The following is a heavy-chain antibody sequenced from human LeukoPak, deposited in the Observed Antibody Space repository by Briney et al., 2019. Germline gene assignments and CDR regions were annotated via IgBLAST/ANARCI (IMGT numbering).Heavy chain of an antibody. Sequence: SQTLSLTCAISGDSVSSNSAAWNWVRQSPSRGLEWLGRTYYRSKWYNNYAVSVKSRITINPDTSKDQFSLQLNSVTPEDTAVYYCARLNWNDAYDAFDIWGQGTMVTVSS. CDR2: TYYRSKWYN. CDR3: ARLNWNDAYDAFDI. D-gene: IGHD1-20*01. J-gene: IGHJ3*02. CDR1: GDSVSSNSAA. V-gene: IGHV6-1*01.